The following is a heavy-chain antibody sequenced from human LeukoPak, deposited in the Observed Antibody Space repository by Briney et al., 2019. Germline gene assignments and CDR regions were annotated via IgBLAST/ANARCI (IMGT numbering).Heavy chain of an antibody. V-gene: IGHV3-30-3*01. CDR2: ISYDGSNK. CDR3: ARRYYYDSSGYYYSLDY. CDR1: GFTFSSYA. D-gene: IGHD3-22*01. J-gene: IGHJ4*02. Sequence: GRSLRLSCAASGFTFSSYAMHWVRQAPGKGLEWVAVISYDGSNKYYADSVKGRFTISRDNSKNTLYLQMNSLRAEDTAVYYCARRYYYDSSGYYYSLDYWGQGTLVTVSS.